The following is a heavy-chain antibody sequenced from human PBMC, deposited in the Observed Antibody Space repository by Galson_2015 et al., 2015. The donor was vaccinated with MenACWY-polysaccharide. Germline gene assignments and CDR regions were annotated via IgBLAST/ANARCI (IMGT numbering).Heavy chain of an antibody. J-gene: IGHJ6*02. Sequence: SLRLSCAASGFDFDDYAMTRVRQAPGKGLEWVSSISTSSSYIYYADSVKGRFIISRDNAENSLYLQMNSLRPEDTAVYYCARDTRPYSYGSESYYYYGMDVWGQGTTVTVSS. CDR2: ISTSSSYI. V-gene: IGHV3-21*01. CDR1: GFDFDDYA. D-gene: IGHD3-10*01. CDR3: ARDTRPYSYGSESYYYYGMDV.